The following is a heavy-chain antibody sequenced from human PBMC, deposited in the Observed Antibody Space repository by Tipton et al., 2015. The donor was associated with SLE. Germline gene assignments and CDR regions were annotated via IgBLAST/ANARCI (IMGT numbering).Heavy chain of an antibody. V-gene: IGHV3-48*01. CDR3: AKGLNLGYFQH. J-gene: IGHJ1*01. CDR1: GFTFSSYS. Sequence: GSLRLSCAASGFTFSSYSMNWVRQAPGKGLEWVSYISSSSSTIYYADSVKGRFTISRDNSKNTLYLQMNSLRAEDTAVYYCAKGLNLGYFQHWGQGTLVTVSS. D-gene: IGHD1-7*01. CDR2: ISSSSSTI.